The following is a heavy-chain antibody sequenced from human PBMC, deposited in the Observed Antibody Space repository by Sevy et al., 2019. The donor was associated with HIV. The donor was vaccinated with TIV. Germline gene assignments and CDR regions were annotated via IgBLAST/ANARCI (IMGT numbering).Heavy chain of an antibody. V-gene: IGHV3-74*01. CDR2: ISHDGSIT. CDR3: ARDHDAGTRPGDDFDY. Sequence: GGSLRLSCAASGFTFSSYWMHWVRHAPGKGLVWVSRISHDGSITTYADSVKGRFTISRDNAKDTLYLQMNSLRPEDTAVYYCARDHDAGTRPGDDFDYWGQGNLVTVSS. D-gene: IGHD3-16*01. J-gene: IGHJ4*02. CDR1: GFTFSSYW.